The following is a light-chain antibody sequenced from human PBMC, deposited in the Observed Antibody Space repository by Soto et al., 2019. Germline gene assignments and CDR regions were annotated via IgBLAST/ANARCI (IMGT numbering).Light chain of an antibody. Sequence: DIQMTQSPSTLSGSVGDRVTITCRASQTISSWLAWYQQKPGQAPKLLIYKASTLKSGVPSRFSGSGSGTEFPLTSSSLQPDDFATYCWQHYNSYSEAFGQGTKVELK. CDR2: KAS. CDR1: QTISSW. CDR3: QHYNSYSEA. V-gene: IGKV1-5*03. J-gene: IGKJ1*01.